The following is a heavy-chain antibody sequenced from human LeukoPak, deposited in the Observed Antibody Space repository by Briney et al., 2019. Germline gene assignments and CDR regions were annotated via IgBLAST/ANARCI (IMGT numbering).Heavy chain of an antibody. CDR2: ISNSGTIK. D-gene: IGHD1-26*01. CDR3: ANALPYRGGYEYYFDY. J-gene: IGHJ4*02. Sequence: PGGSLRLSCGASGFTFSSYGRSWVRQAPGKGLEWVSAISNSGTIKHYSDSVKGRFTISRDKSKSTLFLQMNSLRAEDTAVYYCANALPYRGGYEYYFDYWGRGTLVTVSS. CDR1: GFTFSSYG. V-gene: IGHV3-23*01.